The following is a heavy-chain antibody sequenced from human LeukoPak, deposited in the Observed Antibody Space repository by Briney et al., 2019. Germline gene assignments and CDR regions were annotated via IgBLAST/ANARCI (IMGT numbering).Heavy chain of an antibody. J-gene: IGHJ6*03. CDR3: ARDEGTIVRYYYYMDV. Sequence: GGSLRLSCAASGFTFSSYEMNWVRQAPGKGLEWVSYISSSSSYIYYADSVKGRFTISRDNAKNSLYLQMNSLRAEDTAVYYCARDEGTIVRYYYYMDVWGKGTTVTISS. V-gene: IGHV3-21*05. D-gene: IGHD3-16*02. CDR1: GFTFSSYE. CDR2: ISSSSSYI.